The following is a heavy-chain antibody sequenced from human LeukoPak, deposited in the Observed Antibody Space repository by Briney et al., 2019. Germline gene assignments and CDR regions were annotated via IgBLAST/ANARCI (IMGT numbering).Heavy chain of an antibody. V-gene: IGHV4-4*07. CDR1: GGSISSYY. D-gene: IGHD6-19*01. CDR2: IFTSGTT. CDR3: ARGHRSGWYRYYFDY. J-gene: IGHJ4*02. Sequence: PSETLSLTCTVSGGSISSYYLNWIRQPAGKGLEWIGRIFTSGTTNYNPSLKSRVTISVDTSKNQFSLKLSSVTAADTAVYYCARGHRSGWYRYYFDYWGQGTLVTVSS.